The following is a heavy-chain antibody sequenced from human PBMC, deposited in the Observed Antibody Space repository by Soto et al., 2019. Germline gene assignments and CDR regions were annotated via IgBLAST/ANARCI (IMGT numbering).Heavy chain of an antibody. CDR2: INSDGSST. J-gene: IGHJ4*02. V-gene: IGHV3-74*01. Sequence: GGSLRLSCAASGFTFSSYWMHWVRQAPVKGLVWVSRINSDGSSTSYADSVKGRFTISRDNDKNTLYLQMNSLRAEDTAVYYCARVFEYYFDYWGQGTLVTVSS. CDR1: GFTFSSYW. CDR3: ARVFEYYFDY.